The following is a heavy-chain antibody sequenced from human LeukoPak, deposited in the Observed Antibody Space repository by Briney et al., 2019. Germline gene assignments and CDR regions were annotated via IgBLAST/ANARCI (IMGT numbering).Heavy chain of an antibody. J-gene: IGHJ3*02. CDR2: FYDSGDF. Sequence: PSQTLSLTCTVSGVSISGHHWTWIRRPPGTGLEWIGYFYDSGDFNYNPSLKSRVTIFMDMSNNQFSLTMSSVTAADTAMYYCARLLRPGGRKGDAFDIWGQGTMVTVSS. D-gene: IGHD1-26*01. CDR3: ARLLRPGGRKGDAFDI. V-gene: IGHV4-59*08. CDR1: GVSISGHH.